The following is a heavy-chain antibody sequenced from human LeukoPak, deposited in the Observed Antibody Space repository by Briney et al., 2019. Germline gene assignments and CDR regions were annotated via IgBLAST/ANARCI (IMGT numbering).Heavy chain of an antibody. Sequence: PGGSLRLSCAASGFTFSSYSMNWVRQSPGKGLEWISYISTSGSTIYYADSVKGRFTISRDNAKSSLYLQMNSLRVEDTAVYYCARGGAAIMYWGQGALVTVSS. V-gene: IGHV3-48*04. CDR2: ISTSGSTI. D-gene: IGHD6-25*01. CDR3: ARGGAAIMY. J-gene: IGHJ4*02. CDR1: GFTFSSYS.